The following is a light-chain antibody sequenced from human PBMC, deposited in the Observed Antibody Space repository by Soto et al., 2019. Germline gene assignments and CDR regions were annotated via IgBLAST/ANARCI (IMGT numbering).Light chain of an antibody. J-gene: IGKJ4*01. V-gene: IGKV2-28*01. CDR3: MQALQTPYT. Sequence: DIVMTQSALSLPVTPGEPASISCRSSQSLLHSNRDNYLDWYLQKPGQSPQLLIYLGSNRASGVPDRFSGSGSGTDFTLEIGRVEAEDVGVYYCMQALQTPYTFGGGTKVEI. CDR2: LGS. CDR1: QSLLHSNRDNY.